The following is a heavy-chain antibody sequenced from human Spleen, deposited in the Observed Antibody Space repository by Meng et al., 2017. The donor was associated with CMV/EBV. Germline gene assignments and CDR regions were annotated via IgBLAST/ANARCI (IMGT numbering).Heavy chain of an antibody. J-gene: IGHJ5*02. CDR2: ISYDGSNI. V-gene: IGHV3-30*14. Sequence: GGSLRLSCVASEFTFSRYAMHWVRQAPGKGLEWVAVISYDGSNIFYADSVQGRFTISRDNSKNTLYLQMNSLRAEDTAVYYCARDQNGGNSGWFDPWGQGTLVTVSS. CDR3: ARDQNGGNSGWFDP. CDR1: EFTFSRYA. D-gene: IGHD4-23*01.